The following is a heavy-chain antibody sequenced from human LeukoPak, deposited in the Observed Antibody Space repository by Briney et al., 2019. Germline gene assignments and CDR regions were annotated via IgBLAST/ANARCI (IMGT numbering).Heavy chain of an antibody. V-gene: IGHV4-34*01. CDR2: INHSGST. Sequence: PSETLSLTCAVYGGSFSGYYWSWIRQPPGKGLEWIGEINHSGSTNYNPSLKSRVTISVDTSKNQFSLKLSSVTAADTAVYYCARGFPRLGVLRYFDLWGRGTLVTVSS. CDR1: GGSFSGYY. CDR3: ARGFPRLGVLRYFDL. J-gene: IGHJ2*01. D-gene: IGHD4/OR15-4a*01.